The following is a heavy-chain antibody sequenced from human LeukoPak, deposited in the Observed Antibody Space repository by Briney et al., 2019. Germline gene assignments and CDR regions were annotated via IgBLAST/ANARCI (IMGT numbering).Heavy chain of an antibody. CDR2: VYQSGIT. D-gene: IGHD4-11*01. Sequence: SETLSLTCAVSGYALSSGYYWGWIRQPPGKGLEWIGNVYQSGITYYNASLKSRVTISVDTSKNQFSLKLNSVPAADTAVYYCARRYSNSYFDYWGQGTLVTVSS. CDR3: ARRYSNSYFDY. V-gene: IGHV4-38-2*01. CDR1: GYALSSGYY. J-gene: IGHJ4*02.